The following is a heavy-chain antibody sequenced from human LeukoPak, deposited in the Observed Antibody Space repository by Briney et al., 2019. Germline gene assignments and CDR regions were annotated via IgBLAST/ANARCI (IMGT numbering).Heavy chain of an antibody. J-gene: IGHJ2*01. CDR3: ARDGAGSWYFDL. CDR1: GFTVSSNY. V-gene: IGHV3-53*01. CDR2: IYSGGST. D-gene: IGHD1-26*01. Sequence: GGSLRLSCAASGFTVSSNYMSWVRQAPGKGLEWVSVIYSGGSTYYADSVKGRSTISRDNSKNTLYLQMNSLRAEDTAVYYCARDGAGSWYFDLWGRGTLVTVSS.